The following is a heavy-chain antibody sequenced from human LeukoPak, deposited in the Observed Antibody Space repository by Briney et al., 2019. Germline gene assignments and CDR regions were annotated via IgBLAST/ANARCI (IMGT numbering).Heavy chain of an antibody. Sequence: GGSLRLSCAASGFTFSSYAMSWVRQAPGKGLEWVSAISGSGGSTYYADSVKGRFTISRDNSKNTLYLQMNSLRAEDTAVYYCAKGGGAAAGGSPYYYYYMDVWGKGTTVTVSS. CDR1: GFTFSSYA. CDR2: ISGSGGST. V-gene: IGHV3-23*01. J-gene: IGHJ6*03. CDR3: AKGGGAAAGGSPYYYYYMDV. D-gene: IGHD6-13*01.